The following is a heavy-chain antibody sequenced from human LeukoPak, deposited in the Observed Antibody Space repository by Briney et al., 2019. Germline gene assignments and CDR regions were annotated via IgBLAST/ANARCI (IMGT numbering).Heavy chain of an antibody. CDR2: ISYHGNNE. Sequence: GRSLRLSCAASGFTFSLYGMHWVRQAPGKGLEWVAVISYHGNNEYYADSVKGRFTISRDNSKNTLYLQMNSLTAEDTAVYSCARCPEGGGYNYKLASWGQGTLVTVSS. CDR1: GFTFSLYG. V-gene: IGHV3-30*03. D-gene: IGHD3-22*01. CDR3: ARCPEGGGYNYKLAS. J-gene: IGHJ4*02.